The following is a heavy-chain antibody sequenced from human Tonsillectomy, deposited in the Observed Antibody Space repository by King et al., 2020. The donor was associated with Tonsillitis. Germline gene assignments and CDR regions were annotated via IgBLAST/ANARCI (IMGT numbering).Heavy chain of an antibody. Sequence: VQLVESGGGLVQPGRSLRLSCAASGFTFDDYAMHWVRQGPGKGLEWVSGISWNSGRIGYADSVKSRFTISRDNAKNSLYLQMNSLRAEDTALYYCAKDLGGSYGKYYFDYWGQGTLVTVSS. CDR3: AKDLGGSYGKYYFDY. J-gene: IGHJ4*02. CDR1: GFTFDDYA. CDR2: ISWNSGRI. D-gene: IGHD3-16*01. V-gene: IGHV3-9*01.